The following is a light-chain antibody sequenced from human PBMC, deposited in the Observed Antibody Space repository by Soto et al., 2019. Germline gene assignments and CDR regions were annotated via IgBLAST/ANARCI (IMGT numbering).Light chain of an antibody. Sequence: DIVMTQSPDSLAVSLGERATINCKSSQSVSYSSNNKNYLAWYQQKAGQPPKLLIYWASTRESGVPDRFSGSGSETDFTLTISSLQAEDVAVYYCQQYYTPLRTFGQGTKVEIK. V-gene: IGKV4-1*01. J-gene: IGKJ1*01. CDR1: QSVSYSSNNKNY. CDR3: QQYYTPLRT. CDR2: WAS.